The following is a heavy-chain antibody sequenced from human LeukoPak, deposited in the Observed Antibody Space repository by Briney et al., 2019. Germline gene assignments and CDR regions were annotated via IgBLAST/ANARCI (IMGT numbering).Heavy chain of an antibody. CDR3: ARENSRNFFYYGMDV. CDR1: GFTFSSYA. J-gene: IGHJ6*02. Sequence: PGGSLRLSCAASGFTFSSYAMSWVRQAPGKGLEWVSTISGSGAGTYYATSVKGRFTISRDNSKNTLYLQMNSLRAEDTAVYYCARENSRNFFYYGMDVWGQGTTVTVSS. CDR2: ISGSGAGT. V-gene: IGHV3-23*01.